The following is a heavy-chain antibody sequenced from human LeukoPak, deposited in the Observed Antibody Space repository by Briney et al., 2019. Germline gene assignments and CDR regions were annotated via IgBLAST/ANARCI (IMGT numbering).Heavy chain of an antibody. CDR1: GGSISSYY. CDR3: ARSFLGDWYFDL. J-gene: IGHJ2*01. CDR2: IYYSGST. D-gene: IGHD1-26*01. Sequence: SETLSLTCTVSGGSISSYYWGWIRQPPGMELEWIGCIYYSGSTNYNPSLKSRVTISVDTSKDQFSLRLTSVTAADTAVYYCARSFLGDWYFDLWGRGTLVTVSS. V-gene: IGHV4-59*01.